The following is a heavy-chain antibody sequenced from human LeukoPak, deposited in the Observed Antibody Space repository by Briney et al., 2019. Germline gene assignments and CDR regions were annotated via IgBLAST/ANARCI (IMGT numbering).Heavy chain of an antibody. V-gene: IGHV3-33*01. Sequence: GGSLRLSCAASGITFNTYGMHSMHWVRQAPGKGLEWVAVIWYDGSNKHYADSVKGRFTVSRDNSNNTVYLQMNSLRVEDTAVYYCARQTTVATDFWGQGTLVTVSS. J-gene: IGHJ4*02. D-gene: IGHD4-23*01. CDR1: GITFNTYGMHS. CDR3: ARQTTVATDF. CDR2: IWYDGSNK.